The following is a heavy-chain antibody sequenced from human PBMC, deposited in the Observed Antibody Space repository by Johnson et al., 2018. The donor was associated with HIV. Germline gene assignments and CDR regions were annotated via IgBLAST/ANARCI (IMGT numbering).Heavy chain of an antibody. CDR3: AKEQSVVVIGSGAFDI. D-gene: IGHD3-22*01. J-gene: IGHJ3*02. V-gene: IGHV3-30*18. CDR1: GFTFSSYA. Sequence: QVQLVESGGGVVQPGRSLRLSCAASGFTFSSYAMHWVRQAPGKGLEWVAIISYDGSNKYYADSVKGRFTISRDNSKNTLYLQMNSLRAEDTAVYYCAKEQSVVVIGSGAFDIWGQGTMVTVSS. CDR2: ISYDGSNK.